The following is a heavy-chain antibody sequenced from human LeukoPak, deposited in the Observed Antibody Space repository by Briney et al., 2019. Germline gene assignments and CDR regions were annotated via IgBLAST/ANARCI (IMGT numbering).Heavy chain of an antibody. CDR1: GYTFTGYY. J-gene: IGHJ4*02. Sequence: ASVKVSCKASGYTFTGYYMHWVRQAPGQGLEWMGWINPSSGGTNYAQKFQGRVTMTRDTSISTAYMELSRLRSDDTAVYYCASKAHNWNPDDYWGQGTLVTVSS. V-gene: IGHV1-2*02. CDR2: INPSSGGT. CDR3: ASKAHNWNPDDY. D-gene: IGHD1-20*01.